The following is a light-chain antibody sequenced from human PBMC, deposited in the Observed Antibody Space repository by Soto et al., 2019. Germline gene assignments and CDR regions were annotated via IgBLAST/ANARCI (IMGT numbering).Light chain of an antibody. Sequence: EVVLTQTPGTLSLSPGGRASLSCRASQSVGTFLAWYQQRSGQAPRLLIYGASTRASGIPDRFSGSGSGTDFTLTISRLEPEDCGVYYCQQYGSSRTFGQGTKVDIK. CDR3: QQYGSSRT. CDR2: GAS. CDR1: QSVGTF. V-gene: IGKV3-20*01. J-gene: IGKJ1*01.